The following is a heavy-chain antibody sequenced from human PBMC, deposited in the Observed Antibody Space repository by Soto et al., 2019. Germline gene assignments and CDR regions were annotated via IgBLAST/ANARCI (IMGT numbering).Heavy chain of an antibody. D-gene: IGHD3-3*01. Sequence: QVQLVQSGAEVKKPGSSVKVSCKASGGTFSSYAISWVRQAPGQGLEWMGGIIPIFGTANYAQKFQGRVTITADESTSTAYRELSSLRSEDTAVYYCARDSGSYDFWSGYYKGGGYYYYYGMDVWGQGTTVTVSS. CDR1: GGTFSSYA. V-gene: IGHV1-69*01. CDR3: ARDSGSYDFWSGYYKGGGYYYYYGMDV. J-gene: IGHJ6*02. CDR2: IIPIFGTA.